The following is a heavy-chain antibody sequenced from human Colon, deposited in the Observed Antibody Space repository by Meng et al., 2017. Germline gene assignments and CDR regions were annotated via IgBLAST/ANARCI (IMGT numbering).Heavy chain of an antibody. CDR3: ARDRKHYGERGWFDP. Sequence: HLPRSGPTLFPPSQNLSLSCTVAGVSISGGDYYWSCIRQPPGKGLEWIGYIYYSGSTYSNASLKSRVTISIDRSKNQFSLKLSSVTAADTAVYYXARDRKHYGERGWFDPWGQGTLVTVSS. V-gene: IGHV4-30-4*01. CDR2: IYYSGST. J-gene: IGHJ5*02. CDR1: GVSISGGDYY. D-gene: IGHD4-17*01.